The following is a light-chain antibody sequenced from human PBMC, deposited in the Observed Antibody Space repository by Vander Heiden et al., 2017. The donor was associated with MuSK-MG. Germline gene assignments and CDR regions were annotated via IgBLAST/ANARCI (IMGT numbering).Light chain of an antibody. CDR3: QQLNNFPLT. CDR2: GAS. Sequence: DIQLTQSPSFLSASVGDRVTITCRASQDIGTYLAWYQQKPGKVPKLLIYGASTLQSGVPSRFSGRGSGTEFTLTISSLQPEDFATFYCQQLNNFPLTFGGGTKVAI. V-gene: IGKV1-9*01. J-gene: IGKJ4*01. CDR1: QDIGTY.